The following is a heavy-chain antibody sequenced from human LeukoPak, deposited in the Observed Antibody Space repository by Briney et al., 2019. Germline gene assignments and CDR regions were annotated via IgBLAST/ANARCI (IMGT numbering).Heavy chain of an antibody. Sequence: SETLSLTCTVSGGSISSCYWSWIRQPPGKGLEWIGYIYYSGSTNYNPSLKSRVTISVDTSKNQFSLKLSSVTAADTAVYYCARVVGNSGWRAFDIWGQGTMVTVSS. CDR2: IYYSGST. V-gene: IGHV4-59*01. CDR1: GGSISSCY. J-gene: IGHJ3*02. D-gene: IGHD4-23*01. CDR3: ARVVGNSGWRAFDI.